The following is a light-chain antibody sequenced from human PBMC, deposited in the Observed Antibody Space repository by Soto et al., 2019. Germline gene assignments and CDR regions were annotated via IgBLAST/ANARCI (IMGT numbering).Light chain of an antibody. J-gene: IGKJ5*01. CDR3: QQYNNWPST. CDR2: GAS. CDR1: QSVSSSY. V-gene: IGKV3-20*01. Sequence: EIVLTQSPGTLSLSPGERATLSCRASQSVSSSYLAWYQQKPGQAPRLLIYGASSRATGIPDRFSGSGSGTDFTLTISRLEPEAFAVYYCQQYNNWPSTFGQGTRLEIK.